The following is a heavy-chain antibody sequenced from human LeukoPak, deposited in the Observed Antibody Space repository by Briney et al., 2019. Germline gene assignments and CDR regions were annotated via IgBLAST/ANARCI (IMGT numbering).Heavy chain of an antibody. J-gene: IGHJ6*03. CDR1: GFTVSRNY. CDR2: IYSGGST. CDR3: ARVDSGSYSDYYYYYMDV. V-gene: IGHV3-53*01. Sequence: GGSLRLSCAASGFTVSRNYMSWVRQAPGKGLEWVSVIYSGGSTYYADSVKGRFTISRDNSKNTLYLQMNSRRAEDTAVYYCARVDSGSYSDYYYYYMDVWGKGTTVTVSS. D-gene: IGHD1-26*01.